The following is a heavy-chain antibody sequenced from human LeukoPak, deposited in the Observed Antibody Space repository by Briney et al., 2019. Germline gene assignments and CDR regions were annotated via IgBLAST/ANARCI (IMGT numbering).Heavy chain of an antibody. D-gene: IGHD2-15*01. V-gene: IGHV1-46*01. Sequence: ASVKVSCKASGYTFTSYYMHWVRQAPGQGLEWMGIINPSGGSTSYAQKFQGRVTMTRDTSTSTVYMELSSLRSEDTAVYYCARVRTRGGSCYAGQFGFDYWGQGTLVTVSS. CDR2: INPSGGST. J-gene: IGHJ4*02. CDR3: ARVRTRGGSCYAGQFGFDY. CDR1: GYTFTSYY.